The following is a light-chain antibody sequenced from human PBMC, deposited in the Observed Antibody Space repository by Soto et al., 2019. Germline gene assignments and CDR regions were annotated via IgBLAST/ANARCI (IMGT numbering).Light chain of an antibody. CDR3: QNFDSAPPT. V-gene: IGKV1-27*01. CDR1: QGIRHY. Sequence: DIQMTQSPSSLSASVGDRVTITCRASQGIRHYLAWYQQKPVKVPKILIYEASNLQSGVPSRFRGCGSGTEFTLTISSLQPEDVATYYCQNFDSAPPTFGQGTKVEIK. CDR2: EAS. J-gene: IGKJ1*01.